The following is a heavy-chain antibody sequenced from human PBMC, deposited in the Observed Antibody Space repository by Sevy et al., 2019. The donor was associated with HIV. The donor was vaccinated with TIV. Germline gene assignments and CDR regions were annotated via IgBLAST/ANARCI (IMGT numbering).Heavy chain of an antibody. D-gene: IGHD3-22*01. CDR1: GFTFSSYE. J-gene: IGHJ4*02. Sequence: GGSLRLSCAASGFTFSSYEMSWVRQAPGKGLEWVSYISSSGSTIYYVDSVKGRFTISRDNAKNSLYLQMNSLRAEDTAVYYCARGGGGYDSSGPLRYWGQGTLVTVSS. CDR3: ARGGGGYDSSGPLRY. CDR2: ISSSGSTI. V-gene: IGHV3-48*03.